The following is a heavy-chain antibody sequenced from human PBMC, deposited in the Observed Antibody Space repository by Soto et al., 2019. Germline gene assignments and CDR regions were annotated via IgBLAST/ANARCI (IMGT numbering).Heavy chain of an antibody. J-gene: IGHJ3*02. Sequence: QVQLQESGPGLVKPSETLSLTCTVSGGSISSYYWSWIRQPPGKGLEWIGYIYYSGSTNYNPSLKSRVTISVDTSKTQFSLKLSSVTAADTAVYYCARQYYDILTGSDAFDIWGQGTMVTVSS. CDR2: IYYSGST. D-gene: IGHD3-9*01. CDR3: ARQYYDILTGSDAFDI. CDR1: GGSISSYY. V-gene: IGHV4-59*08.